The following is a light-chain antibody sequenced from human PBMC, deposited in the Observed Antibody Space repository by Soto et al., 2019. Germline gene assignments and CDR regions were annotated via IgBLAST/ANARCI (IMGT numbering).Light chain of an antibody. J-gene: IGKJ5*01. CDR1: QGISSL. CDR2: AAS. V-gene: IGKV1-9*01. CDR3: QQLKSYPIT. Sequence: IQLTQSPSSLSASAGDRFTITCRSSQGISSLLAWYQQKPGKAPKLLIHAASTLQSGVPSRFSGSGSGTDFTLTISSLQPEDFATYYCQQLKSYPITFGQGTRLE.